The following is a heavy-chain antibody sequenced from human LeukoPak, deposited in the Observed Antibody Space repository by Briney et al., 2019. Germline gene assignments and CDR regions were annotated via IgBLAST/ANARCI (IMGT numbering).Heavy chain of an antibody. J-gene: IGHJ4*02. D-gene: IGHD3-10*01. Sequence: SETLSLTCTVSGGSISSGSYYWSWVRQPAGKGLEWIGRIYTSGSTNYNPSLKSRVTISVDTSKNQFSLKLSSVTAADTAVYYCARAPYYGWFGVDYWGQGTLVTVSS. CDR1: GGSISSGSYY. CDR3: ARAPYYGWFGVDY. V-gene: IGHV4-61*02. CDR2: IYTSGST.